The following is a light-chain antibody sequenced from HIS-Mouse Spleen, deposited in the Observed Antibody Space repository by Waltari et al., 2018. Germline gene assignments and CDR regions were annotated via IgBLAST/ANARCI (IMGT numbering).Light chain of an antibody. Sequence: QSVLTQPPSASGTPGQRVTIPCSGRSSNLGSNTVTWYQPLPGTAPKLLIYSNNQRPSGVPDRFSGSKSGTSASLAISGLQSEDEADYYCAAWDDSLNGLVFGGGTKLTVL. J-gene: IGLJ3*02. CDR2: SNN. V-gene: IGLV1-44*01. CDR3: AAWDDSLNGLV. CDR1: SSNLGSNT.